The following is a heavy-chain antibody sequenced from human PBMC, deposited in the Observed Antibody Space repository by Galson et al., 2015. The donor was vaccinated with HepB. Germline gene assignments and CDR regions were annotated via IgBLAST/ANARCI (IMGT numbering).Heavy chain of an antibody. CDR2: ISGSGGST. CDR3: AKDGGLQWFGEMARFDP. Sequence: SLRLSCAASGFTFSSYAMSWVRQAPGKGLEWVSAISGSGGSTYYADSVKGRFTISRDNSKNTLYLQMNSLRAEDTAVYYCAKDGGLQWFGEMARFDPWGQGTLVTVSS. V-gene: IGHV3-23*01. J-gene: IGHJ5*02. CDR1: GFTFSSYA. D-gene: IGHD3-10*01.